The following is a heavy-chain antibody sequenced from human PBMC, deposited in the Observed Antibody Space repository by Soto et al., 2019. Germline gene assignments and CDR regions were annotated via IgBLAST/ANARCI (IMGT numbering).Heavy chain of an antibody. CDR1: GGSFSGYY. V-gene: IGHV4-34*01. Sequence: KPSETLSLTCAVYGGSFSGYYWSWIRQPPGKGLEWIGEINHSGSTNYNPSLKSRVTISVDTSKNQFSLKLSSVAAADTAVYYCARGCGQMDVWGQGTTVTVSS. J-gene: IGHJ6*02. CDR2: INHSGST. CDR3: ARGCGQMDV.